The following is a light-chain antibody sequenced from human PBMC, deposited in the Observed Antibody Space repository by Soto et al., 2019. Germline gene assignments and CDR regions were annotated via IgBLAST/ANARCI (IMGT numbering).Light chain of an antibody. CDR1: QSISSW. J-gene: IGKJ1*01. CDR2: DAS. CDR3: QQYNSYSWT. V-gene: IGKV1-5*01. Sequence: DIQMTQSPSTLSASVGDRVTITCRASQSISSWLAWYQQKPGKAPKLLIYDASSLESGVPSRFSGSGSGTEFTLTISSLQPYDFATYYCQQYNSYSWTFGQGTXVDI.